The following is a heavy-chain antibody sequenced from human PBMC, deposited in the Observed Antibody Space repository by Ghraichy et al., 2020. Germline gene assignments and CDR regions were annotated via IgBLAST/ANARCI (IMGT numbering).Heavy chain of an antibody. Sequence: SETLSLTCTVSGGSISSYYWSWIRQPPGKGLEWIGYIYYSGSTNYNPSLKSRVTISVDTSKNQFSLKLSSVTAADTAVYYCARAQLGDTGPFDYWGQGTLVTVSS. CDR2: IYYSGST. J-gene: IGHJ4*02. CDR3: ARAQLGDTGPFDY. D-gene: IGHD4-17*01. CDR1: GGSISSYY. V-gene: IGHV4-59*01.